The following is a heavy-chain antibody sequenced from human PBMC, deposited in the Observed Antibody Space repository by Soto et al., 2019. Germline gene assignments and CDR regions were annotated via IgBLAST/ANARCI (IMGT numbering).Heavy chain of an antibody. J-gene: IGHJ6*02. CDR1: GGTFSSYA. Sequence: QVQLVQSGAEVKKPGSSVKVSCKASGGTFSSYAISWVRQAPGQGLEWMGGFIPIFGTANYAQKFQGRVTITADESTSTAYMELSSLISEDTAVYYCATHPMATITSYYGMDVWGQGTTVTFSS. CDR3: ATHPMATITSYYGMDV. D-gene: IGHD5-12*01. CDR2: FIPIFGTA. V-gene: IGHV1-69*12.